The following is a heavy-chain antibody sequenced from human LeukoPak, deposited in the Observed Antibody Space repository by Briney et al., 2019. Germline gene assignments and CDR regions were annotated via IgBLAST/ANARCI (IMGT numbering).Heavy chain of an antibody. V-gene: IGHV1-69*13. Sequence: ASVKVSCKASGGTFSSYAISWVRQAPGQGLEWMGGVTPIFGTANFAQRFQGRVSITADESTSTAFMGLSSLRSEDTAVYYCAREWGLESSGFYYAYWGQGTLVTASS. D-gene: IGHD3-22*01. CDR3: AREWGLESSGFYYAY. J-gene: IGHJ4*02. CDR2: VTPIFGTA. CDR1: GGTFSSYA.